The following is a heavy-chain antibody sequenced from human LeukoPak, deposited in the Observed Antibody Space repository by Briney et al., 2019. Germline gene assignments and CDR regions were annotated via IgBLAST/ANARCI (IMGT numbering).Heavy chain of an antibody. CDR1: GFTFSSYA. CDR3: AKGPYDSSGYYLDY. CDR2: ISGSGGST. V-gene: IGHV3-23*01. J-gene: IGHJ4*02. Sequence: LAGGSLRLSCAASGFTFSSYAMSWVRQAPGKGLEWVSAISGSGGSTYYADSVKGRFTISRDNSKNTLYLQMNSLRAEDTAVYYCAKGPYDSSGYYLDYWGQETLVTVSS. D-gene: IGHD3-22*01.